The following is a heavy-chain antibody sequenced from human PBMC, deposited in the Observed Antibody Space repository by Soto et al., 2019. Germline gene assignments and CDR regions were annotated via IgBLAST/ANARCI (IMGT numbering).Heavy chain of an antibody. CDR1: GDSMSSYY. V-gene: IGHV4-4*07. D-gene: IGHD3-16*01. J-gene: IGHJ3*01. Sequence: QVQLQESGPGLVEPSETLSLTCTVSGDSMSSYYWSWIRQSAEKGLEWIGRISATGTTTYIPSLKSRITLSVDTSKNQFSLNLKLVTAADTAVYFCARDQSGAAYFWGQGTVVTVS. CDR3: ARDQSGAAYF. CDR2: ISATGTT.